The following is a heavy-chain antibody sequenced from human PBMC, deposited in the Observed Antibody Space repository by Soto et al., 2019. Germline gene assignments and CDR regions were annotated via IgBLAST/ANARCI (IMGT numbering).Heavy chain of an antibody. V-gene: IGHV1-3*01. D-gene: IGHD3-3*01. CDR2: INGDNGNT. CDR1: GLRFSSFD. Sequence: ASVKVSCKTSGLRFSSFDLHWVRQAPGQRPEWMGWINGDNGNTEYSRKLQDRVTITRDTSAKTAYLEVNSLRSEDTAVYYCARVREVPFLERLLPVFDFWGQGTLVTVSS. J-gene: IGHJ4*02. CDR3: ARVREVPFLERLLPVFDF.